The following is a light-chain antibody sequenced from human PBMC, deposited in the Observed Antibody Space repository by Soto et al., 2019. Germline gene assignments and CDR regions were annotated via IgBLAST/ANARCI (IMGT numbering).Light chain of an antibody. CDR2: LNSDGSH. V-gene: IGLV4-69*01. CDR3: QTWGTGTWV. Sequence: QPVLTQSPSASASLGASVKLTCTLSSGHSSYAIAWHQQQPEKGPRYLMKLNSDGSHSKGDGIPDRFSGSSSGAERYLTISGLQSEDEADYSCQTWGTGTWVFGGGTKVTVL. CDR1: SGHSSYA. J-gene: IGLJ3*02.